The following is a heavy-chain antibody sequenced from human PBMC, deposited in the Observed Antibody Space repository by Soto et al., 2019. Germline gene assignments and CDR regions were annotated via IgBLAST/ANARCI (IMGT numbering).Heavy chain of an antibody. CDR3: AGIPNWRMSGWPPY. CDR2: IYYSGST. CDR1: GGSISSSSYY. V-gene: IGHV4-39*01. J-gene: IGHJ4*02. Sequence: QLQLQESGPGLVKPSETLSLTCTVSGGSISSSSYYWGWIRQPPGKGLEWIGSIYYSGSTYYNPSLKSRVTISVDTSKNQFSLKLSSVTAADTAVYYCAGIPNWRMSGWPPYWGQGTLVTVSS. D-gene: IGHD6-19*01.